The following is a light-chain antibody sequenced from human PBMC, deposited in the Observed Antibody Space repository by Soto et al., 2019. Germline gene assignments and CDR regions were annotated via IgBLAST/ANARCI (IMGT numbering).Light chain of an antibody. CDR2: GAS. J-gene: IGKJ1*01. Sequence: EIVMTQSPATLSVSPXERATLSCRASQSVSSNLAWYQQKPGQAPRLLIYGASTRATGIPARFSGSGSGTEFTLTVSSLQSEDFAVYYCQQYNNWPPFGQGTKVDI. CDR3: QQYNNWPP. CDR1: QSVSSN. V-gene: IGKV3-15*01.